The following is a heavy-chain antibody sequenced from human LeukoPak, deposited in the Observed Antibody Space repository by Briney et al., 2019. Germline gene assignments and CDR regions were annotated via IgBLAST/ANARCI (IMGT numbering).Heavy chain of an antibody. V-gene: IGHV3-23*01. J-gene: IGHJ1*01. CDR1: GFTFSSYA. Sequence: PGASLRLSCAASGFTFSSYAMSWVRQAPGKGLEWVSAISGSGGSTYYADSVKGRFTIPRDNSKNTLYLQMNSLRAEDTAVYYCAVFYYYDSSGSFKEYFQHWGQGTLVTVSS. CDR2: ISGSGGST. D-gene: IGHD3-22*01. CDR3: AVFYYYDSSGSFKEYFQH.